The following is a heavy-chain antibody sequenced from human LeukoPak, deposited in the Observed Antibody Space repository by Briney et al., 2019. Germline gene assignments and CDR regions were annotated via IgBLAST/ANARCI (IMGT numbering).Heavy chain of an antibody. Sequence: GKSLRLSCAASGFTFSSYAMHWVRQAPGKGLEWVSGITGSGGSTYYADSVKGRFTISRDNSKNTLYLQMNSLRAEDTAIYYCARDERLLSFLKWGQGTLVTVSS. CDR3: ARDERLLSFLK. V-gene: IGHV3-23*01. CDR2: ITGSGGST. D-gene: IGHD3-3*01. J-gene: IGHJ4*02. CDR1: GFTFSSYA.